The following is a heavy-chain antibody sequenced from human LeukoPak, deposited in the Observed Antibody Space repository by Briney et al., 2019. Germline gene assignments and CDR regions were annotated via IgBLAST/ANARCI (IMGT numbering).Heavy chain of an antibody. CDR1: GFTFSSYA. V-gene: IGHV3-23*01. CDR2: ISGSGGST. D-gene: IGHD3-22*01. J-gene: IGHJ4*02. Sequence: GGSLRLSCAASGFTFSSYAMSWVRQAPGEGLEWVSAISGSGGSTYYADSVKGRFTISRDNSKNTLYLQMNSLRAEDTAVYYCAKASTPYYYDSSGYYYYWGQGTLVTVSS. CDR3: AKASTPYYYDSSGYYYY.